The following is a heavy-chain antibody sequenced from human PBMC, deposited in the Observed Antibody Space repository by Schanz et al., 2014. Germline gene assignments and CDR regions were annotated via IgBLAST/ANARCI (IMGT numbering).Heavy chain of an antibody. CDR2: ISAYNGHT. V-gene: IGHV1-18*01. CDR1: GYTFTSYG. Sequence: QVLQVQSGSELKKPGTSVKVSCKASGYTFTSYGINWVRQAPGQGLEWMGWISAYNGHTDYALKLQGRVTMTTDTSTGTAYMELRSLRSDDTALYYCTRGGYSYALSAFDIWGQGTMVTVSS. CDR3: TRGGYSYALSAFDI. D-gene: IGHD5-18*01. J-gene: IGHJ3*02.